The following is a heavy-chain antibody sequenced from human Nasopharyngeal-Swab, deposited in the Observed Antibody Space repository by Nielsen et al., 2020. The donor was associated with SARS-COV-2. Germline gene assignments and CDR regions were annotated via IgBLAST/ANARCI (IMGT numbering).Heavy chain of an antibody. J-gene: IGHJ4*01. V-gene: IGHV3-30*03. CDR2: IAHDASNE. Sequence: GESLKISCAASGYTFSSFGLHWVRQAPGKGLEWVAFIAHDASNEYYGDSVKGRFSISRDSSKNTLYLQMDSLRGEDTAVYYCARDAPANYGAFYWGHGTLVTVSS. CDR1: GYTFSSFG. D-gene: IGHD4-17*01. CDR3: ARDAPANYGAFY.